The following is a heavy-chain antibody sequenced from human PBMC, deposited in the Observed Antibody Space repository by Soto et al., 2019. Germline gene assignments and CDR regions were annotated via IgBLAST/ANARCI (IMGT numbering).Heavy chain of an antibody. Sequence: ASVKVSCKASGYTFTGYYMHWVRQAPGQGLEWMGWINPNSGGTNYAQKFQGWVTMTRDTSISTAYMELSRLRSDDTAVYYCARLNYYDSSGYYYGFDPWGQGTLVTVSS. V-gene: IGHV1-2*04. CDR2: INPNSGGT. CDR1: GYTFTGYY. CDR3: ARLNYYDSSGYYYGFDP. J-gene: IGHJ5*02. D-gene: IGHD3-22*01.